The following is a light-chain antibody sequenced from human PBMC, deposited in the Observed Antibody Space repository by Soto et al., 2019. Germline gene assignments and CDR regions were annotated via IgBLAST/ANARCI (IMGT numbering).Light chain of an antibody. V-gene: IGKV3-20*01. CDR3: QQYDRPPIT. Sequence: EFVLTQSTATLSLSPGYTSTLSFRSTQTLSRSWLAWYQHKPGQAPRLLVSGASRRATGIPDRFSGGGAGTDFTLTISRLEPEDSGLYYCQQYDRPPITFGQGTRLEIK. CDR1: QTLSRSW. CDR2: GAS. J-gene: IGKJ5*01.